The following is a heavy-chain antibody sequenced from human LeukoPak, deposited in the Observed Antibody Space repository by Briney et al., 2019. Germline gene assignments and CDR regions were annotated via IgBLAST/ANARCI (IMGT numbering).Heavy chain of an antibody. J-gene: IGHJ5*02. CDR3: AREYYSGSWYELFDP. CDR1: GGSLSSYY. D-gene: IGHD6-13*01. CDR2: IYNSGST. V-gene: IGHV4-4*07. Sequence: SETLSLTCTVSGGSLSSYYWSWLRQPAGKGLEWIGRIYNSGSTNYNPPLMSRGPMSVDPSKNHFSLKLSSVTAADTAVYYCAREYYSGSWYELFDPWGQGTLVTVSS.